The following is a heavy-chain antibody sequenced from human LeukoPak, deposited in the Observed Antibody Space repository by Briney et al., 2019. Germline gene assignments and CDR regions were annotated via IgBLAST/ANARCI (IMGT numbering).Heavy chain of an antibody. CDR1: GGTFSSYA. V-gene: IGHV1-69*13. Sequence: SVKVSCKASGGTFSSYAISWVRQAPGQGLEWMGGIIPIFGTANYAQKFQGRVTITADESTSTAYMELSSLRSEDTAVYYCARALYDFWSGNYYFDYWGQGTLVTVSS. J-gene: IGHJ4*02. CDR2: IIPIFGTA. D-gene: IGHD3-3*01. CDR3: ARALYDFWSGNYYFDY.